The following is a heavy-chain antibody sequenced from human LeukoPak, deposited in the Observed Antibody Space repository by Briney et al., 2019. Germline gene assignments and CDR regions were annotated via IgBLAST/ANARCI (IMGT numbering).Heavy chain of an antibody. CDR3: ARPSNYGSGLGILD. V-gene: IGHV4-39*01. D-gene: IGHD3-10*01. CDR1: GGSITSYTYY. Sequence: PSETLSLTCTVSGGSITSYTYYWGWIRQPPGKGLEWIGSMSYSGSSYCNPSLKSRVTISLDTSKNQFSLKLTSVTAADTAVYYCARPSNYGSGLGILDWGQGTLVIVSS. J-gene: IGHJ4*02. CDR2: MSYSGSS.